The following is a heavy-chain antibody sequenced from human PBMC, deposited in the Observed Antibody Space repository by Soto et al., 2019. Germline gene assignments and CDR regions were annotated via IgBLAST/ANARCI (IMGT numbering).Heavy chain of an antibody. CDR1: GFTFSNYS. V-gene: IGHV3-21*01. Sequence: GGALRLSCTASGFTFSNYSMNWVRQAPGKGLEWVSSISSDSSYIYYADSVKGRFTISRDNDKNSLSLQMNSLRAEDTAVYFCARDPIPVPMYYFDYWGQGSLVTVSS. CDR3: ARDPIPVPMYYFDY. D-gene: IGHD6-19*01. J-gene: IGHJ4*02. CDR2: ISSDSSYI.